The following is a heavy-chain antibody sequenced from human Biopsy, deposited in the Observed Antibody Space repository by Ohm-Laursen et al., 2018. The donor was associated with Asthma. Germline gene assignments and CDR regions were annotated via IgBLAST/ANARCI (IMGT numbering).Heavy chain of an antibody. J-gene: IGHJ4*02. Sequence: TLSLTCVVSGGSISSGGYPWSWIRQPPGKGLEWIGYIYHSGSTYYNPSLKSRVTISVDRSKNQFSLKLSSVTAADTAVYYCARVKDGYNFDYWGQGTLVTVSS. D-gene: IGHD5-24*01. CDR2: IYHSGST. CDR1: GGSISSGGYP. CDR3: ARVKDGYNFDY. V-gene: IGHV4-30-2*01.